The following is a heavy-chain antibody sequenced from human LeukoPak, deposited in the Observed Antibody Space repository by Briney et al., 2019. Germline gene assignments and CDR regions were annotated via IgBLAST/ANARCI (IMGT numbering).Heavy chain of an antibody. CDR1: GDTFSSYA. CDR3: ARRGRAFDI. D-gene: IGHD3-10*01. V-gene: IGHV1-69*13. Sequence: SVKVPCKASGDTFSSYAISWVRQAPGQGLEWMGGIIPFFNTTKYAQRFQGRVTVTADESTYTAYMELSSLRSEDTAVYYCARRGRAFDIWGQGTMVTVSS. CDR2: IIPFFNTT. J-gene: IGHJ3*02.